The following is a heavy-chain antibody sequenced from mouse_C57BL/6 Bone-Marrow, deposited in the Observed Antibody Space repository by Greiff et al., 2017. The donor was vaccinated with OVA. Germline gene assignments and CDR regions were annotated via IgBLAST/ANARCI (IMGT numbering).Heavy chain of an antibody. Sequence: QVQLQQPGAELVKPGASVKLSCKASGYTFTSYWMHWVKQRPGRGLEWIGRIDPKSGGTKYNEKFKSKATLTVDKPSSTAYMQLSSLTSEDSAVYYCARYSNLRCFDVWGTGTTVTVSS. V-gene: IGHV1-72*01. CDR1: GYTFTSYW. J-gene: IGHJ1*03. CDR3: ARYSNLRCFDV. D-gene: IGHD2-5*01. CDR2: IDPKSGGT.